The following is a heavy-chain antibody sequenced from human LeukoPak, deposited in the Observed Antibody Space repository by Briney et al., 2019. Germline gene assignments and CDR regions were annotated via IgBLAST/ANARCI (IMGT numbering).Heavy chain of an antibody. CDR3: ARHGGRLHYYYAMDV. J-gene: IGHJ6*02. D-gene: IGHD3-16*01. CDR1: GGSISSSSYY. V-gene: IGHV4-39*01. Sequence: SETLSLTCTVSGGSISSSSYYWGWIRQPPGKGLEWIGSIYYSGSTYYNPSLKSRVTMSVDTPKNQFSLKLSSVTAADTAVYYCARHGGRLHYYYAMDVWGPGTTVAVSS. CDR2: IYYSGST.